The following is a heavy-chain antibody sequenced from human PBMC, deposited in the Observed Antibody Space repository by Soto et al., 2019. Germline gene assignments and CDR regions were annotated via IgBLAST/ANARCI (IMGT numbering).Heavy chain of an antibody. J-gene: IGHJ5*02. CDR2: ISSSGNTI. Sequence: QVQLVESGGGLVKPGGSLRLSCAASGFTFSDFYMSWIRQAPGKGLEWVSYISSSGNTIYYADSVKGRFTISRDNAKTSLYRQMNSLRAEDTAVYYCARDTCSGASCHRNWFDPWGQGTLVTVSS. CDR3: ARDTCSGASCHRNWFDP. V-gene: IGHV3-11*01. D-gene: IGHD2-15*01. CDR1: GFTFSDFY.